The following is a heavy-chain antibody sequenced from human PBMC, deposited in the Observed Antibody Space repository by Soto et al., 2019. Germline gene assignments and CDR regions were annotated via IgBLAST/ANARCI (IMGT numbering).Heavy chain of an antibody. CDR3: ARTGRWLQFEDY. CDR2: ISSSGNYI. V-gene: IGHV3-21*01. CDR1: GFTFSDYS. J-gene: IGHJ4*02. D-gene: IGHD5-12*01. Sequence: LRLSCATSGFTFSDYSMNWVRQAPGKGLEWVSSISSSGNYIYSADSVKGRFTISRDNTKSSLNLQMNSLRAEDTAVYYCARTGRWLQFEDYWGQGTLVTVSS.